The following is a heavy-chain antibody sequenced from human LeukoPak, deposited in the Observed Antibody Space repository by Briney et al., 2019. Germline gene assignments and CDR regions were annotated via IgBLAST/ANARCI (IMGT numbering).Heavy chain of an antibody. CDR2: IYYTGST. Sequence: PSETLSLTCTVSGGSISSSSYYWGWIRQPPGKGLEWIGSIYYTGSTYYNPSLKSRVTISVDTSKNQFSLKLSSVTAADTAVYYCASGANSPWNWFDPWGQGTLVTVSS. D-gene: IGHD2/OR15-2a*01. J-gene: IGHJ5*02. V-gene: IGHV4-39*01. CDR1: GGSISSSSYY. CDR3: ASGANSPWNWFDP.